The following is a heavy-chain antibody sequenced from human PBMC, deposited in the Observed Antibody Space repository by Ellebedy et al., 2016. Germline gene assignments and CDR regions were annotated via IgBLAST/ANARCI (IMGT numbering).Heavy chain of an antibody. Sequence: SGPTLVXPTQTLTLTCTFSGFSLSTSGMCVSWIRQPPGKALEWLALIDWDDDKYYSTSLKTRLTISKDTSKNQVVLTMTNMDPVDTATYYCARTHPDYYHSSDYRPYGMDVWGQGTTVTVSS. CDR3: ARTHPDYYHSSDYRPYGMDV. CDR2: IDWDDDK. CDR1: GFSLSTSGMC. J-gene: IGHJ6*02. D-gene: IGHD3-22*01. V-gene: IGHV2-70*01.